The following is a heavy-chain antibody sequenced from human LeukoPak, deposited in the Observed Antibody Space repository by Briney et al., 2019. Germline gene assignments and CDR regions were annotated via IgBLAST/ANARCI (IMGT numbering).Heavy chain of an antibody. V-gene: IGHV3-21*01. CDR1: GFTFSSYS. J-gene: IGHJ5*02. CDR3: ARLEGSGKLGWFDP. Sequence: PGGSLRLSCAASGFTFSSYSMNWVRQAPGKGLEWVSSISSSSSYIHYADSVKGRFTISRDNAKNSLYLQMNSLRAEDTAVYYCARLEGSGKLGWFDPWGQGTLVTVSS. CDR2: ISSSSSYI. D-gene: IGHD3-10*01.